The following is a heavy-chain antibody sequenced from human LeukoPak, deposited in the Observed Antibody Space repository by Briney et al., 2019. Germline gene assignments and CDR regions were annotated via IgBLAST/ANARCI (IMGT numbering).Heavy chain of an antibody. CDR3: ARDLTTYDPYAFDI. V-gene: IGHV3-43*01. Sequence: PGGSLRLSCAASGFSIDDYTMHWVRQAPGKGLEWVSLISWDVGDTYYADSVKGRFTISRDITKNSLYLQMNSLRTEDTALYYCARDLTTYDPYAFDIWGRGTVVTVSS. CDR2: ISWDVGDT. D-gene: IGHD3-3*01. J-gene: IGHJ3*02. CDR1: GFSIDDYT.